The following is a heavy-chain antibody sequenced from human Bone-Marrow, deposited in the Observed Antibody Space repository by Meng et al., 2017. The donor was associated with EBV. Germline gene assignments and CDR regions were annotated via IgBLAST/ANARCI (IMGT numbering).Heavy chain of an antibody. CDR1: GGSFSGYY. Sequence: QVPLPQWGAGLLKPSETLSLPCAVYGGSFSGYYWSWIRQPPGKGLEWIGEINHSGSTNYNPSLKSRVTISVDTSKNQFSLKLSSVTAADTAVYYCARGAGYSSGWYGDPKYFQHWGQGTLVTVSS. D-gene: IGHD6-19*01. V-gene: IGHV4-34*01. CDR3: ARGAGYSSGWYGDPKYFQH. CDR2: INHSGST. J-gene: IGHJ1*01.